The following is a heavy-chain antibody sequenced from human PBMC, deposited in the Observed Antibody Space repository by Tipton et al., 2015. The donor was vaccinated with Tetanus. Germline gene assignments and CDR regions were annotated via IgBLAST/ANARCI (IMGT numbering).Heavy chain of an antibody. CDR1: GGSLNTFY. D-gene: IGHD1-26*01. CDR2: VYSSGST. V-gene: IGHV4-4*07. Sequence: GLVKPSETPSLTCTVSGGSLNTFYWNWIRQPAGKGLEWIGRVYSSGSTNYNPSLKSRVTMSIDASKNQFSLELTSVTAADTAVYYCARDFRERSGTYYSYYYTMDVWGQGTTVTVSS. CDR3: ARDFRERSGTYYSYYYTMDV. J-gene: IGHJ6*02.